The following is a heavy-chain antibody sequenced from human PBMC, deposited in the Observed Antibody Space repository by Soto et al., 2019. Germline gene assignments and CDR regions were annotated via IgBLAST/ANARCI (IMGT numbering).Heavy chain of an antibody. D-gene: IGHD2-15*01. CDR2: IWYDGSNK. J-gene: IGHJ4*02. V-gene: IGHV3-33*01. Sequence: QVQLVESGGGVVQPGRSLRLSCAASGFTFSSYGMHWVRQAPGKGLEWVAVIWYDGSNKYYADSVKGRFTISRDNSKNTLYLQMNSLRAEDTAVYYCARCGMGAIGSIDYWGQGTLVTVSS. CDR3: ARCGMGAIGSIDY. CDR1: GFTFSSYG.